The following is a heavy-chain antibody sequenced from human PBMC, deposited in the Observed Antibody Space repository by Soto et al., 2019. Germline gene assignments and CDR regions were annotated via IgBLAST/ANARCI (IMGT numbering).Heavy chain of an antibody. D-gene: IGHD3-3*01. CDR2: ISAYNGNT. J-gene: IGHJ5*02. V-gene: IGHV1-18*01. Sequence: ASVKVSCKASGYTFTSYGISWVRQAPVQGLEWMGWISAYNGNTNYAQKLQGRVTMTTDTSTSTADMELRSLRSDDTAVYYCARVQLSITIFGVVIIQGWFDPWGQGTLVTVSS. CDR3: ARVQLSITIFGVVIIQGWFDP. CDR1: GYTFTSYG.